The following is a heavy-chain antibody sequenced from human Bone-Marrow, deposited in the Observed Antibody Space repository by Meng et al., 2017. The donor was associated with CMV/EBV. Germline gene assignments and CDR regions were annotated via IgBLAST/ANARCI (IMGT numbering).Heavy chain of an antibody. Sequence: GESLKISCAASGFTFSSYWMSWVRQAPGKGLEWVANIKQDGSEKYYVDSVKGRFTISRDNAKNSLYLQMNSLRAEDTAVYYCARDSDYDFWSGLAPNDYWGQGTLVTVSS. CDR1: GFTFSSYW. CDR2: IKQDGSEK. J-gene: IGHJ4*02. V-gene: IGHV3-7*01. D-gene: IGHD3-3*01. CDR3: ARDSDYDFWSGLAPNDY.